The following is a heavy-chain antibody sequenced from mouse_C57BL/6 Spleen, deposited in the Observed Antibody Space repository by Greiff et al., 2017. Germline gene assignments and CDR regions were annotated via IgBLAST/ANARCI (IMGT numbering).Heavy chain of an antibody. CDR3: AMGGSGPDC. J-gene: IGHJ2*01. D-gene: IGHD4-1*01. Sequence: QVQLQQPGAELVKPGASVKLSCKASGYTFTSYWMQWVKQRPGQGLEWIGEIDPSDSYTNYNQKFKGKATLTVDTSSSTAYMQLSSLTSEDSAVYYCAMGGSGPDCWGQGTTLTVSS. V-gene: IGHV1-50*01. CDR2: IDPSDSYT. CDR1: GYTFTSYW.